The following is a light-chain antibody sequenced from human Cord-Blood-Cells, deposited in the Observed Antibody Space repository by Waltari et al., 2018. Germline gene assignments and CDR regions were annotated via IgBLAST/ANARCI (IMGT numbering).Light chain of an antibody. J-gene: IGLJ7*01. CDR1: SSNIGRNT. Sequence: QSVLTQPPSASGTPGQRVTISCSGSSSNIGRNTVNWYKHLPRTAPKLLIYSNNARPSGVPDRFSVAKSVPAASLAISGHQSEDEADDYCAAWDDSLNGAVFGGGTQLTVL. V-gene: IGLV1-44*01. CDR2: SNN. CDR3: AAWDDSLNGAV.